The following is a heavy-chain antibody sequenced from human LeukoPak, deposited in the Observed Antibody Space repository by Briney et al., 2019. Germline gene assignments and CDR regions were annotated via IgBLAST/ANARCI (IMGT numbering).Heavy chain of an antibody. CDR1: GGTFSSYA. J-gene: IGHJ6*03. CDR3: ARAGSSSWYYYYYYMDV. CDR2: IIPIFGTA. V-gene: IGHV1-69*13. Sequence: SVKVSCKASGGTFSSYAISWVRQAPGQGLEWMGVIIPIFGTANYAQKFQVRVTITADESTSTAYMELSSLRSEDTAVYYCARAGSSSWYYYYYYMDVWGKGTTVTVSS. D-gene: IGHD6-13*01.